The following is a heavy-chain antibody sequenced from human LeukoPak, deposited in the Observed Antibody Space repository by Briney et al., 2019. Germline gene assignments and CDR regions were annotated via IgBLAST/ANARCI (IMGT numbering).Heavy chain of an antibody. V-gene: IGHV4-34*01. D-gene: IGHD3-22*01. Sequence: SETLSATCAVYGGSFSGYYWSWIRQPPGKGLEWIGEINHSGSTNYNPSLKSRVTISVDTSKNQFSLKLSSVTAADTAVYYCACSNYYDSSGHATEKLDYWGQGTLVTVSS. CDR1: GGSFSGYY. J-gene: IGHJ4*02. CDR2: INHSGST. CDR3: ACSNYYDSSGHATEKLDY.